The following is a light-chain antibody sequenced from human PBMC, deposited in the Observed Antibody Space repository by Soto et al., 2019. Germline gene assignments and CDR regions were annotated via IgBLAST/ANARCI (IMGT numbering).Light chain of an antibody. CDR2: DAY. CDR3: QQRHMWPIT. J-gene: IGKJ5*01. CDR1: QSFRGL. Sequence: EVVLTQSPVTLSLSPGERATLSCRASQSFRGLLAWYQQKPGQAPRLLIYDAYNRPTGIPPRFSGSGSGTNFTLTISSLEPEDSALYYCQQRHMWPITFGQGTRLEIK. V-gene: IGKV3-11*01.